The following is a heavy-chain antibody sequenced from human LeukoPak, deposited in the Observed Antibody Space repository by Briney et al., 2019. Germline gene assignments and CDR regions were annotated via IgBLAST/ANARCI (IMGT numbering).Heavy chain of an antibody. D-gene: IGHD6-13*01. CDR2: ISAYNGKT. J-gene: IGHJ5*02. V-gene: IGHV1-18*01. CDR3: ARDGLAAGGTPNWFDP. CDR1: GYTLPSYV. Sequence: ASVNDSCKASGYTLPSYVISWVRQAPGQGREWMGWISAYNGKTNYAQKLQSRVTMTTDTSTRTAYMELRSLRSDDTAVYYCARDGLAAGGTPNWFDPCGQRTLVTVSS.